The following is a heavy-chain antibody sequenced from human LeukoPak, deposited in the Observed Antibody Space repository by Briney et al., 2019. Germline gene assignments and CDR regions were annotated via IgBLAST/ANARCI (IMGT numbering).Heavy chain of an antibody. V-gene: IGHV3-53*01. J-gene: IGHJ4*02. Sequence: GSLRLSCAASGFSVSSNHMSWVRQAPGKGLEWVSVIYNDGSTYYADSVKGRFTISRDNSKNTLYLQMNSLRAEDTAVYYCARHFPHPKGLAAAAVDYWGPGTLVTVSS. CDR3: ARHFPHPKGLAAAAVDY. CDR2: IYNDGST. CDR1: GFSVSSNH. D-gene: IGHD6-13*01.